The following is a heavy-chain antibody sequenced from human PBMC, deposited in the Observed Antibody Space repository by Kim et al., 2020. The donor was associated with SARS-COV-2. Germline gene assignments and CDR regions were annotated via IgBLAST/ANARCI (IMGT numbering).Heavy chain of an antibody. CDR3: ARILRGDGSKPGVSDY. Sequence: SVKGRFTISGDNAQNSLYLEMNSLRAEDTAVYLCARILRGDGSKPGVSDYWGQGTLVTVSS. J-gene: IGHJ4*02. V-gene: IGHV3-21*01. D-gene: IGHD3-10*01.